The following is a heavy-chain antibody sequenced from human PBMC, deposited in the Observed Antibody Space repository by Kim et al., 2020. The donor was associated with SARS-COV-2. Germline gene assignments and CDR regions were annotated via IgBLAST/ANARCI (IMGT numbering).Heavy chain of an antibody. CDR3: TRRQLAAFGI. CDR2: SSS. Sequence: SSSGYADSVKCRFTISRGNAKNTLYLRMNSVRAEDTAGYYCTRRQLAAFGIWGQGTMVTVSS. J-gene: IGHJ3*02. V-gene: IGHV3-74*01. D-gene: IGHD6-13*01.